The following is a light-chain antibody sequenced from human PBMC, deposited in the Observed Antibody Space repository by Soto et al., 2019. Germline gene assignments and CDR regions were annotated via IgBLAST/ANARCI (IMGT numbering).Light chain of an antibody. Sequence: EIVLTQSPGTLSLSPGERATLSCRASQSVSSSYLAWYQQKPGQAPRLLIYGASSRATGIPDRFSGSGSGTDFTLIMSRLEPEDFAVYYCQQYGSSPPYTCGQGTKLEIK. V-gene: IGKV3-20*01. J-gene: IGKJ2*01. CDR3: QQYGSSPPYT. CDR2: GAS. CDR1: QSVSSSY.